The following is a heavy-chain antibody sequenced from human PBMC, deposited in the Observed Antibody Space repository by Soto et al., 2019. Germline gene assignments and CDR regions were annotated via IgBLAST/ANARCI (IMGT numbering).Heavy chain of an antibody. CDR1: GGTFSTYA. CDR2: IIPIFGTA. Sequence: QVQLVQSGAEVKKPGSSVKVSCKASGGTFSTYAISWVRQAPGQGLEWMGGIIPIFGTANYAQKFQDRVTMTADESTSTAYMELSCLRSEDTAVYYCARVGKNDYGDYFYGMDVWGQGTTVTVSS. D-gene: IGHD4-17*01. V-gene: IGHV1-69*01. J-gene: IGHJ6*02. CDR3: ARVGKNDYGDYFYGMDV.